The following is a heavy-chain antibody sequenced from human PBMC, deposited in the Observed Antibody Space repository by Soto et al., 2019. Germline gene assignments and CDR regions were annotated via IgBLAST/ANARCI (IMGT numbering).Heavy chain of an antibody. CDR1: GGTFSSYT. Sequence: QVQLVQSGAEVKKPGSSVKVSCKASGGTFSSYTISWVRQAPGQGLEWMGRIIPILGIANYAQKFQGRGTMTADKPPSTAYMELSSLRSEDTAVYYCARVPSLDIVVNWFAPWGQGTLVTVSS. V-gene: IGHV1-69*02. CDR2: IIPILGIA. D-gene: IGHD2-2*01. CDR3: ARVPSLDIVVNWFAP. J-gene: IGHJ5*02.